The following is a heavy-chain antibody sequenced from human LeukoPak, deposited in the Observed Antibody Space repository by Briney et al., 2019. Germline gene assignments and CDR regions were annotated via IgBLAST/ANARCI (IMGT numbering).Heavy chain of an antibody. CDR1: GFTFSSYA. CDR3: VRGSYGAYDY. J-gene: IGHJ4*02. CDR2: ISSDSSYI. Sequence: GGSLRLSCAASGFTFSSYAMNWVRQAPGKGLEWVSSISSDSSYIYYADAVHGRFTVSRDNVKYSLYLQMNSLRAEDTAVYYCVRGSYGAYDYWGQGSLVTVSS. V-gene: IGHV3-21*01. D-gene: IGHD4-17*01.